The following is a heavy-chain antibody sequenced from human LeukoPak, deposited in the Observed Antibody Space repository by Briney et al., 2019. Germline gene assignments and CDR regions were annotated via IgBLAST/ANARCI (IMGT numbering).Heavy chain of an antibody. CDR2: IYNGGST. V-gene: IGHV3-66*04. J-gene: IGHJ4*02. Sequence: GGSLRLSCAASGFTVSSNYMSWVRQAPGKGLEWVSVIYNGGSTYYADSVKGRFTISRDSAKNSLYLQMNSLRAEDTAVYYCARPRGLGYFDYWGQGALVTVSS. D-gene: IGHD3-10*01. CDR1: GFTVSSNY. CDR3: ARPRGLGYFDY.